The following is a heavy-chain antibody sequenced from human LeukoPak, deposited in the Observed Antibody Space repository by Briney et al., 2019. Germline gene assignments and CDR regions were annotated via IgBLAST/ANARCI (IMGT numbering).Heavy chain of an antibody. Sequence: SETLSLTCSVSTGFTTYDYWNWIRQPAGKAPEWIGRIHTTGSTNYNPSLKSRPTMSLDKSKNQFSLKMTSMTAADTALYYCARGGSNRHFDSWGQGILVTVSS. CDR2: IHTTGST. CDR3: ARGGSNRHFDS. V-gene: IGHV4-4*07. CDR1: TGFTTYDY. J-gene: IGHJ4*02. D-gene: IGHD2/OR15-2a*01.